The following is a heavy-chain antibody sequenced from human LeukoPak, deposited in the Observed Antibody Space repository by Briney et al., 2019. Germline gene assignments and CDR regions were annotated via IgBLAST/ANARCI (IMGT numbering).Heavy chain of an antibody. D-gene: IGHD6-19*01. V-gene: IGHV4-59*08. CDR1: GGSIRSYY. CDR2: IYYSGGT. CDR3: AGTTLAVAGTFDY. Sequence: TPSETLSLTCTVSGGSIRSYYWSWIRQPPGKGLEWIGYIYYSGGTNYNPSLKSRVTISVDTSKNQFSLKLSSVTAADTAVYYCAGTTLAVAGTFDYWGQGTLVTVSS. J-gene: IGHJ4*02.